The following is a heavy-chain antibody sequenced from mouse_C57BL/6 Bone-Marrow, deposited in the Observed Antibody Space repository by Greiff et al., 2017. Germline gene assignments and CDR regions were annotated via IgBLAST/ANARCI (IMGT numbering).Heavy chain of an antibody. V-gene: IGHV5-15*01. CDR3: ARHTTVVATRYFDV. Sequence: EVHLVESGGGLVQPGGSLKLSCAASGFTFSDYGMAWVRQAPRKGPEWVAFISNLAYSIYYADTVTGRFTISRENAKNTLYLEMSSLRSEDTAMYYCARHTTVVATRYFDVWGTGTTVTVSS. CDR2: ISNLAYSI. D-gene: IGHD1-1*01. CDR1: GFTFSDYG. J-gene: IGHJ1*03.